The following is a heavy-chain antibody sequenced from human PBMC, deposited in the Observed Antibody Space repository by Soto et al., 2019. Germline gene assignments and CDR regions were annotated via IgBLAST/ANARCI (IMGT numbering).Heavy chain of an antibody. D-gene: IGHD3-22*01. V-gene: IGHV3-33*01. CDR1: GFTFSSYG. CDR3: ARDTPANYYDSSGLQFDY. CDR2: IWYDGSNK. J-gene: IGHJ4*02. Sequence: QVQLVESGGGVVQPGRSLRLSCAASGFTFSSYGMHWVRQAPGKGLEWVAVIWYDGSNKYYADSVKGRFTISRDNSKNTLYLQMNSLRAEDTAVYYCARDTPANYYDSSGLQFDYWGQGTLVTVSS.